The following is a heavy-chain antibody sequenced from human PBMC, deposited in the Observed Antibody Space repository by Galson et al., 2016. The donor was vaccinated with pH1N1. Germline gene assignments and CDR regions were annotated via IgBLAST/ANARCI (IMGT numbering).Heavy chain of an antibody. CDR1: GFSLSTSGVG. CDR2: IYWDDHK. V-gene: IGHV2-5*02. D-gene: IGHD4-11*01. J-gene: IGHJ4*02. Sequence: PALVKPTQTLTLTCTFSGFSLSTSGVGVGWIRQPPGEALEWLALIYWDDHKRYSPSLKSRLTITKDTSKNQVVLTMTNMDPVDTATYYCSRSFYGDYSDYFDYWGQGTLVTVSS. CDR3: SRSFYGDYSDYFDY.